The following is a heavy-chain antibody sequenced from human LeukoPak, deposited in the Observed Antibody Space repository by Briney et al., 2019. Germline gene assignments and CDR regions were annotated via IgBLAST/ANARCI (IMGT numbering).Heavy chain of an antibody. V-gene: IGHV1-69*13. J-gene: IGHJ4*02. CDR2: IIPIFGTA. CDR3: ARETGSAVGSTDFDY. D-gene: IGHD4-17*01. CDR1: GGTFSSYA. Sequence: SVKVSFKASGGTFSSYAISWVRQAPGQGLEWMGGIIPIFGTANYAQKFQGRVTITADESTSTAYMELSSLRSEDTAVYYCARETGSAVGSTDFDYWGQGTLVTVSS.